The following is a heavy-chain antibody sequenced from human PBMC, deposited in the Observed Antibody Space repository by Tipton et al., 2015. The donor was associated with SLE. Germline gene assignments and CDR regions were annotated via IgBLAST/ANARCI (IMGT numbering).Heavy chain of an antibody. CDR1: GYTFTSYA. J-gene: IGHJ3*02. Sequence: QSGAEVKKPGSSVKVSCKTSGYTFTSYAIHWVRQGPGHRLEWMGWINAGHGNTRHSQKFQDRVTFTRDTSASTAFMEVTRLTSDDTAIYFCAREDCFGGTCQHAFDIWGQGTVVTVSS. CDR3: AREDCFGGTCQHAFDI. D-gene: IGHD2-15*01. V-gene: IGHV1-3*01. CDR2: INAGHGNT.